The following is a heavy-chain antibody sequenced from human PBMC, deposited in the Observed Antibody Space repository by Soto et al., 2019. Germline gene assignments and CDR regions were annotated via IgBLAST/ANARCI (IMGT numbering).Heavy chain of an antibody. Sequence: QLQLQESGPGLVKPSETLSLTCTVSGGSISSSSYYWGWIRQPPGKGLEWIGSIYYSGSTYYNPSLKSRVTISVDTSKNQFSLKLSAVTAADTAVYYCARLNYDILTGYAPYGDYNWYFDLWGRGTLVTVSS. CDR1: GGSISSSSYY. D-gene: IGHD3-9*01. CDR3: ARLNYDILTGYAPYGDYNWYFDL. CDR2: IYYSGST. V-gene: IGHV4-39*01. J-gene: IGHJ2*01.